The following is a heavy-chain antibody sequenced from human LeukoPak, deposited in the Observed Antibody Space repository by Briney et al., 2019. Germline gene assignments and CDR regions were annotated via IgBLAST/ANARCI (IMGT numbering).Heavy chain of an antibody. CDR1: GFTFDDYA. CDR2: ISWNSGSI. V-gene: IGHV3-9*01. CDR3: AKSYYSAAPGAFDI. D-gene: IGHD3-10*01. J-gene: IGHJ3*02. Sequence: PGGSLRLSCAASGFTFDDYAMHWVRQAPGKGLELVSGISWNSGSIGYADSVKGRFTISRDNAKNSLYLQMNSLRAEDTALYYCAKSYYSAAPGAFDIWGQGTMVTVSS.